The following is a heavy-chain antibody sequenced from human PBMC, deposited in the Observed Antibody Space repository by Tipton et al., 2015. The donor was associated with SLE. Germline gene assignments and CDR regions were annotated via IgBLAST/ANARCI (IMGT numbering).Heavy chain of an antibody. J-gene: IGHJ2*01. D-gene: IGHD2-15*01. CDR2: IYYSGGT. V-gene: IGHV4-59*01. Sequence: TLSLTCTVSGGSISGYYWSWIRLPPGKGLEWIGYIYYSGGTSYNPSLNSRVTISVDTSRNQFSLKLTSVTAADSAVYYCARYSLTNWHLDLWGRGTLVTVSS. CDR1: GGSISGYY. CDR3: ARYSLTNWHLDL.